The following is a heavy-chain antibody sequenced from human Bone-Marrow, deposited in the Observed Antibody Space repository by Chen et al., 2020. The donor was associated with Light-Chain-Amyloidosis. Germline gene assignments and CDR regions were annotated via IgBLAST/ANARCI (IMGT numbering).Heavy chain of an antibody. J-gene: IGHJ4*02. CDR3: ARDRVDYSKYGGRFDN. CDR2: ISSSGNTI. Sequence: QVQLVESGGGLVKPGGYLRLSCAASGFSFSDFYMSWLRQAPGKGLEWLSYISSSGNTIDYADSVKGRFTISRDNAKKSLYLQMNSLRAEDTAVYYCARDRVDYSKYGGRFDNWGQGTLVTVSS. D-gene: IGHD4-4*01. V-gene: IGHV3-11*01. CDR1: GFSFSDFY.